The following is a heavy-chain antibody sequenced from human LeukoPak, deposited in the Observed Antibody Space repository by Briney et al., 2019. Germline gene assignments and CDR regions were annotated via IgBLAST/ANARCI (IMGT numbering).Heavy chain of an antibody. CDR2: ISSSGSSI. D-gene: IGHD3-10*01. Sequence: PGGSLRLSCAASGFTFSSYEMNWVRQAPGKGLEWVSYISSSGSSIYYADSVKGRFTISRDNSKNTLYLQMNSLRAEDTAVYYCAKDRNTMVRGRDYFDYWGQGTLVTVSS. J-gene: IGHJ4*02. CDR1: GFTFSSYE. CDR3: AKDRNTMVRGRDYFDY. V-gene: IGHV3-48*03.